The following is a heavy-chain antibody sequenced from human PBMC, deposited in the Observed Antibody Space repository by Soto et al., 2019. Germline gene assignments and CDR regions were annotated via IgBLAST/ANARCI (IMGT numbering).Heavy chain of an antibody. CDR2: ISSSSSYI. V-gene: IGHV3-21*01. D-gene: IGHD3-3*01. CDR1: GFTFSSYS. J-gene: IGHJ6*03. Sequence: GGSLRLSCAASGFTFSSYSMNWVRQAPGKGLEWVSSISSSSSYIYYADSVKGRFTISRDNAKNSLYLQMNSLRAEDTAVYYCARDQYYDFWSGYPEVGYYYYYMDVWGKGTTVTVSS. CDR3: ARDQYYDFWSGYPEVGYYYYYMDV.